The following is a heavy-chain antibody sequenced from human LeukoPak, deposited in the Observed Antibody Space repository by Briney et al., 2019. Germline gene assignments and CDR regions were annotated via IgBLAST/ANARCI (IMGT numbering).Heavy chain of an antibody. CDR1: GFTFSSYS. CDR3: ARRSIAVAGPFDY. D-gene: IGHD6-19*01. V-gene: IGHV3-21*01. Sequence: PGGSLRLSCAASGFTFSSYSMNWVRQAPGKRLEWVSSISSSSSYIYYADSVKGQFTISRDNAKNSLYLQMNSLRAEDTAVYYCARRSIAVAGPFDYWGQGTLVTVSS. J-gene: IGHJ4*02. CDR2: ISSSSSYI.